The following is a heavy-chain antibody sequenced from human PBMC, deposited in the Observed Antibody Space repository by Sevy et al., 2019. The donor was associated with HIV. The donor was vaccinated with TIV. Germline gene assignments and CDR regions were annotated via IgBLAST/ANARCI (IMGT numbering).Heavy chain of an antibody. CDR3: ARSAYCGGDCYLSHNWFDP. J-gene: IGHJ5*02. V-gene: IGHV7-4-1*02. CDR2: INTNTGNP. D-gene: IGHD2-21*01. CDR1: GYTFTSYA. Sequence: ASVKVSCKASGYTFTSYAMNWVRRAPGQGLEWMGWINTNTGNPTYAQGFTGRFVFSLDTSVSTAYLQISSLKAEDTAVYYCARSAYCGGDCYLSHNWFDPWGQGTLVTVSS.